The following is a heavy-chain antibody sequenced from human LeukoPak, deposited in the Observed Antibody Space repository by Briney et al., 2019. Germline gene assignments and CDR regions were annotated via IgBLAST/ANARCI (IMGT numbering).Heavy chain of an antibody. J-gene: IGHJ6*03. Sequence: SETLSLTCTVSGGSLSTSAFYWGWIRQPPGKGLEWIGSIYDSGNVFYNPSLKSRVTLSAATSKHQFSLKLNSVTAADTAMYYCARQISDYYYYYMDVWGEGITVTVS. CDR2: IYDSGNV. CDR3: ARQISDYYYYYMDV. V-gene: IGHV4-39*01. CDR1: GGSLSTSAFY. D-gene: IGHD2/OR15-2a*01.